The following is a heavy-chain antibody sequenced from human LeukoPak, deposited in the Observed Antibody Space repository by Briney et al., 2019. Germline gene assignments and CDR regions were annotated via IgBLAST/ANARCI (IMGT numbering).Heavy chain of an antibody. V-gene: IGHV3-30-3*01. Sequence: GRSLRLSCAASGFTFSSYAMHWVRQAPGKGLEWVAVISYDGSNKYYADSVKGRFTISRDNSKNTLYLQMNSLRAEDTAVYYCARDGGVYGGNSYYYYYYGMDVWGQGTTVTVSS. CDR2: ISYDGSNK. J-gene: IGHJ6*02. CDR1: GFTFSSYA. CDR3: ARDGGVYGGNSYYYYYYGMDV. D-gene: IGHD4-23*01.